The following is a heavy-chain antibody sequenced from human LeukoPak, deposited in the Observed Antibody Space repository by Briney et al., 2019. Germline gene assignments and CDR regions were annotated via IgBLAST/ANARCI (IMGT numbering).Heavy chain of an antibody. CDR2: MSSDGSNK. J-gene: IGHJ4*02. CDR3: ARELAPGTFDFDY. V-gene: IGHV3-30-3*01. Sequence: GGSLRLSCTASGFTFFNYAMFWVRQAPGKGLEWVTFMSSDGSNKQYADSVKGRFTISRDNSKNTLYLQINSLRPEDTAVYYCARELAPGTFDFDYWGQGTLVTVSS. D-gene: IGHD6-13*01. CDR1: GFTFFNYA.